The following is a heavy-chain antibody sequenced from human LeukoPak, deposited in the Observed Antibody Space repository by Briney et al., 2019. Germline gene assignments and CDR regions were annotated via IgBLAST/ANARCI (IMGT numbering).Heavy chain of an antibody. D-gene: IGHD4-11*01. V-gene: IGHV3-7*01. CDR1: GFTFSMFW. J-gene: IGHJ4*02. CDR2: IKQGGSEI. CDR3: ARERESESDSEGDY. Sequence: GGSLRLSCSASGFTFSMFWMSWVRQAPGKGLEYVALIKQGGSEIYHMDSVKGRFTISRDDATNSLYLQMNSLRVEDTALYYCARERESESDSEGDYWGQGTLVTVSS.